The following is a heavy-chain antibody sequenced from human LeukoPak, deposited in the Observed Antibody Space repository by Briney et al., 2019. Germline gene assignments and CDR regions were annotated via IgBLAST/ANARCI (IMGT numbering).Heavy chain of an antibody. CDR1: GGTFSSYA. CDR2: IIPIFGIA. CDR3: ALRYCSGGSCYSGAWFDP. D-gene: IGHD2-15*01. V-gene: IGHV1-69*04. Sequence: ASVKVSCKASGGTFSSYAISWVRQAPGQGLEWMGRIIPIFGIANYAQKFQGRVTITADKSTGTAYTELSSLRSEDTAVYYCALRYCSGGSCYSGAWFDPWGQGTLVTVSS. J-gene: IGHJ5*02.